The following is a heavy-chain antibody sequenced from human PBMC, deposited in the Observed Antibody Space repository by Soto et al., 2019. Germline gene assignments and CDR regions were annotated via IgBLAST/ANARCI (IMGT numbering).Heavy chain of an antibody. CDR3: ARADIVVVPAADYYYYGMDV. CDR1: GFTFSSYW. Sequence: EVQLVESGGGLVQPGGSLRLSCAASGFTFSSYWMSRVRQAPGKGLEWVANIKQDGSEKYYVDSVKGRFTISRDNAKNSLYLQMNSLRAEDTAVYYCARADIVVVPAADYYYYGMDVWGQGTTVTVSS. V-gene: IGHV3-7*03. CDR2: IKQDGSEK. D-gene: IGHD2-2*01. J-gene: IGHJ6*02.